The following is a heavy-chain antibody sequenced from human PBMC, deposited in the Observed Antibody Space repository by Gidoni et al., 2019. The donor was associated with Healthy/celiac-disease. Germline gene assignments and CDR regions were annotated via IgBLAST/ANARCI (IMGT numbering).Heavy chain of an antibody. J-gene: IGHJ4*02. Sequence: QVQLQQWGAGLLKPSETLSLTCAVYGGSFSGYYWSWIRPPPGKGLEWIGEINHSGSTNYNPSLKSRVTISVDTSKNQFSLKLSSVTAADTAVYYCARGPYYDILTGRSSPPGFDYWGQGTLVTVSS. V-gene: IGHV4-34*01. CDR3: ARGPYYDILTGRSSPPGFDY. CDR1: GGSFSGYY. D-gene: IGHD3-9*01. CDR2: INHSGST.